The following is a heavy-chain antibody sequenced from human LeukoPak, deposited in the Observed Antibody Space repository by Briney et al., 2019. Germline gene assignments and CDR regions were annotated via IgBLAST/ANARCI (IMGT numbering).Heavy chain of an antibody. D-gene: IGHD3-22*01. CDR2: IYHSGST. CDR1: GYSISSGYY. CDR3: ARDMIVVVNTFPLVDY. Sequence: SETLSLTCTVSGYSISSGYYWGWIRQPPGKGLEWIGSIYHSGSTYYNPSLKSRVTISVDTSKNQFSLKLSSVTAADTAVYYCARDMIVVVNTFPLVDYWGQGTLVTVSS. J-gene: IGHJ4*02. V-gene: IGHV4-38-2*02.